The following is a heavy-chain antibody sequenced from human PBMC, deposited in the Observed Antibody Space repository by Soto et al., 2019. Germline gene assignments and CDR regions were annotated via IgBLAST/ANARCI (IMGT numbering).Heavy chain of an antibody. V-gene: IGHV4-39*01. D-gene: IGHD5-18*01. CDR1: GGSISGSSYY. Sequence: SETLSLTCSVSGGSISGSSYYWGWIRQPPEKGLEWIGNIYYLGTTSYNPSLKSRVTMSVDTSKNLFFLNLASVTAADAGVYFCARFRAGYSWNSRWVWGQGTLVTVSS. CDR2: IYYLGTT. CDR3: ARFRAGYSWNSRWV. J-gene: IGHJ4*02.